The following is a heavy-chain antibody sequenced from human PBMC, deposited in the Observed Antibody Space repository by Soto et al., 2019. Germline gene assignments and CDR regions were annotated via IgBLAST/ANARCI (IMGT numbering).Heavy chain of an antibody. J-gene: IGHJ6*02. CDR2: LIPIYDEP. CDR1: GFTFNVYG. Sequence: QVQLVQSGAAVKNPGSSVRVSCKTSGFTFNVYGIHWVRQAPGQGLEWMGGLIPIYDEPNYAQKFQGRVTMTADKSTATGYLELNSLRSEDTAVYFCARVRDPHLDHYGLDVWGQGTTVTVSS. CDR3: ARVRDPHLDHYGLDV. V-gene: IGHV1-69*06.